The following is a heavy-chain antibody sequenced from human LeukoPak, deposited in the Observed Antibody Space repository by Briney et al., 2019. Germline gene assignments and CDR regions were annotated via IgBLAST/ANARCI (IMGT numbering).Heavy chain of an antibody. J-gene: IGHJ4*02. D-gene: IGHD3-22*01. V-gene: IGHV3-73*01. CDR3: TRLSDYYDSSGYWY. CDR2: IRSKANSYAT. CDR1: GFIFSSYS. Sequence: PGGSLRLSCAASGFIFSSYSMNWVRQASGKGLEWVGRIRSKANSYATAYAASVKGRFTISRDDSKNTAYLQMNSLKTEGTAVYYCTRLSDYYDSSGYWYWGQGTLVTVSS.